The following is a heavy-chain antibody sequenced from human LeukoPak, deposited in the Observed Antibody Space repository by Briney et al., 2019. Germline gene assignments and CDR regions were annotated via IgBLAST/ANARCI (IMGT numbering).Heavy chain of an antibody. D-gene: IGHD6-19*01. J-gene: IGHJ4*02. CDR2: INPDGSST. CDR1: GFTFSSSW. CDR3: ARAWRNEYSYGWYYDY. V-gene: IGHV3-74*01. Sequence: GGSLRLSCAASGFTFSSSWMHWVRQAPGKGLVYVSHINPDGSSTIYADSVKGRFTISRDNAKNTLYLQMHSLRAEDTAVYYCARAWRNEYSYGWYYDYWGQGTLVTVSS.